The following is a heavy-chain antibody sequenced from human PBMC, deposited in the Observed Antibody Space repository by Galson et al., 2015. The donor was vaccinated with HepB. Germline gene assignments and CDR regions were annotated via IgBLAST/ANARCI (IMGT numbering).Heavy chain of an antibody. CDR1: GFTFSSYS. Sequence: LRLSCAASGFTFSSYSMNWVRQAPGKGLAWVSSISSSSSYIYYADSVKGRFTISRDNAKNSLYLQMNSLRAGDTAVYYCARDGGYERRFDYWGQGTLVTVSS. CDR3: ARDGGYERRFDY. D-gene: IGHD5-12*01. V-gene: IGHV3-21*01. J-gene: IGHJ4*02. CDR2: ISSSSSYI.